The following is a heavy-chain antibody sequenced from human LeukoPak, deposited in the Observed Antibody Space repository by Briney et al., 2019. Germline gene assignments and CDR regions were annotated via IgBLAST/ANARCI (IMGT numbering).Heavy chain of an antibody. J-gene: IGHJ4*02. Sequence: GGSLRLSCAASGFTFSSSGMTWVRQPPGKGLEWVSSFDGNGGGTYYADSVKGRCTISRDNSKNTLYLQINSLRAEDTAIYYCARVDTPEFDYWGQGTLVTVSS. V-gene: IGHV3-23*01. CDR2: FDGNGGGT. CDR1: GFTFSSSG. D-gene: IGHD2-15*01. CDR3: ARVDTPEFDY.